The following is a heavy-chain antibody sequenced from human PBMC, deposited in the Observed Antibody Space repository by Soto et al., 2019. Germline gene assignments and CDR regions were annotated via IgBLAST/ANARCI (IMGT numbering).Heavy chain of an antibody. CDR3: ARDVPHCISTSCWTYYYYGMDV. Sequence: PGGSLRLSCAASGFTFSSYGMHWVRQAPGKGLEWVAVIWYDGSNKYYADSLKGRFTISRDNSKNTLYLQMNSLRAEDTAVYYCARDVPHCISTSCWTYYYYGMDVWGQGTTVTVSS. CDR1: GFTFSSYG. J-gene: IGHJ6*02. CDR2: IWYDGSNK. V-gene: IGHV3-33*01. D-gene: IGHD2-2*01.